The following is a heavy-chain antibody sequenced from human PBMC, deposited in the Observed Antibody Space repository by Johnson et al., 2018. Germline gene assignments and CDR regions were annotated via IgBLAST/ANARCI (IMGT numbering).Heavy chain of an antibody. CDR1: GGSFSGYY. J-gene: IGHJ3*02. CDR3: ARYGTTNAFDI. Sequence: QVQLQQWGAGLLKPSETLSLTCAVYGGSFSGYYWSWIRQPPGKGLEWSGEINRIGSTNYKPSLKSRVTKSADTSNNQFSLKLTSGTAADTAVYYCARYGTTNAFDIWGQGTMVTVSS. V-gene: IGHV4-34*01. CDR2: INRIGST. D-gene: IGHD1-7*01.